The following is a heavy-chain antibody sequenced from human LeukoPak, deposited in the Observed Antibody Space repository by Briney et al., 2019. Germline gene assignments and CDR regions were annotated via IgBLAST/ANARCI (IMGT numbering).Heavy chain of an antibody. D-gene: IGHD3-22*01. V-gene: IGHV3-23*01. Sequence: GGSLRLSCAASGFTLSSYGMSWVRQAPGKGLEWVSAISGSGGSTYYADSVKGRFTISRDNSKNTLYLQMNSLRAEDTAVYYCAKQRYYYDSSGYSTRLFDYWGQGTLVTVSS. CDR3: AKQRYYYDSSGYSTRLFDY. CDR1: GFTLSSYG. J-gene: IGHJ4*02. CDR2: ISGSGGST.